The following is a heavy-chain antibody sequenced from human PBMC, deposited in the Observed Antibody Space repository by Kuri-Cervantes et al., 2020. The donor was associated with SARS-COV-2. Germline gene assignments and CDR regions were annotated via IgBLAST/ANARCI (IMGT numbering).Heavy chain of an antibody. V-gene: IGHV4-59*01. CDR1: GGSISTYY. CDR2: IYYSGST. D-gene: IGHD5-24*01. Sequence: SETLTLTFTASGGSISTYYWSWIRQPPGKGLEWIGSIYYSGSTTYNPSLKRRVTISVDTYKNKFSLELDSVTAADTAVYYCARESNYSHYYGTEVWGQGTTVTVSS. J-gene: IGHJ6*02. CDR3: ARESNYSHYYGTEV.